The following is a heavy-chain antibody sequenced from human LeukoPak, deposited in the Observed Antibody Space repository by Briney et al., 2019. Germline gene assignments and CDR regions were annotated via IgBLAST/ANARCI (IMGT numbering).Heavy chain of an antibody. CDR1: GFTFSNAW. CDR2: IKSKTDGGTT. Sequence: PGGSLRLSCAASGFTFSNAWMSWVRQAPGKGLEWVGRIKSKTDGGTTDYAAPVKGRFTISRDDSKNTLYLQMNSLKTEDTAVYYCTTDQVYDYVWGSDYWGQGTLVTVSS. CDR3: TTDQVYDYVWGSDY. D-gene: IGHD3-16*01. V-gene: IGHV3-15*01. J-gene: IGHJ4*02.